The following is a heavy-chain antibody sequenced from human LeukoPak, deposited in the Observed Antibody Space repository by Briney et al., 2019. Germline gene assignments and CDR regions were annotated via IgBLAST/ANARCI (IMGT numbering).Heavy chain of an antibody. Sequence: PSETLSLTCSVSGGSVTTASFYWGWIRKAPGNGLEWIGNIYYSGDTSYNPSLKSRVIISVDTSKNQFSLKLSSVTAADTAVYYCARVTTIFGVVIIRVFDYWGQGTLVTVSS. V-gene: IGHV4-39*01. CDR3: ARVTTIFGVVIIRVFDY. J-gene: IGHJ4*02. CDR1: GGSVTTASFY. CDR2: IYYSGDT. D-gene: IGHD3-3*01.